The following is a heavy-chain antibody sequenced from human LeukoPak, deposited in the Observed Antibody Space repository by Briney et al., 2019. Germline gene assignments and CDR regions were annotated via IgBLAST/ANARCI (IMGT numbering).Heavy chain of an antibody. Sequence: RPSVKVSCKASGYDFTSVGITWVRQAPGQGLEWMGWISPYNGDTRYVQKLQGRVTMTTDTSTTTAYMELRSLRFDDTAVYYCARAGSGSGWYFDYWGQGTLVTVSS. D-gene: IGHD6-19*01. CDR3: ARAGSGSGWYFDY. V-gene: IGHV1-18*01. CDR2: ISPYNGDT. CDR1: GYDFTSVG. J-gene: IGHJ4*02.